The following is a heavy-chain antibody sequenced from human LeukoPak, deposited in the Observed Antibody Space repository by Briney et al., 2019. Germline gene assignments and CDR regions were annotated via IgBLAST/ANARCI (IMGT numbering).Heavy chain of an antibody. J-gene: IGHJ4*02. CDR2: IYYSGST. D-gene: IGHD3-10*01. V-gene: IGHV4-61*01. Sequence: SETLSLTCTVSGGSISSSSYYWSWIRQPPGKGLEWIGYIYYSGSTNYNPSLKSRVTISVDTSKNQFSLKLSSVTAADTAVYYCARAQLWLYPDYWGQGTLVTVSS. CDR1: GGSISSSSYY. CDR3: ARAQLWLYPDY.